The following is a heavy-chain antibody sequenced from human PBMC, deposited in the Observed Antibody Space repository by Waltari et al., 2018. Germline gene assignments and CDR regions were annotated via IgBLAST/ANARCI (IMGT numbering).Heavy chain of an antibody. CDR1: GFSFSSYE. Sequence: DVQLVESGGGLVQPGGSLRLSCTASGFSFSSYEMNWVRQAPGKGLVWVSYIYANGGTTYYADSVKGRFTISRDNAKDSLYLEMTSLRAEDTAIYYCARKIGYYYYYGMDLWGQGTTVTVSS. CDR2: IYANGGTT. CDR3: ARKIGYYYYYGMDL. D-gene: IGHD6-13*01. V-gene: IGHV3-48*03. J-gene: IGHJ6*02.